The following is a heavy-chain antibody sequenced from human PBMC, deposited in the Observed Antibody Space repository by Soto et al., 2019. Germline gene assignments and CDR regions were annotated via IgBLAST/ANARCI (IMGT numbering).Heavy chain of an antibody. CDR2: IKQDGSER. V-gene: IGHV3-7*01. J-gene: IGHJ5*01. D-gene: IGHD1-1*01. Sequence: GGSLRLSCAASGFTFSTYWMSWVRQAPGKGLEWVANIKQDGSERYYVDSVKGRFTISRDNAKNSLYLQMNSLRAEDTAVYYCATDSGTSDSWGQGTLVTVS. CDR1: GFTFSTYW. CDR3: ATDSGTSDS.